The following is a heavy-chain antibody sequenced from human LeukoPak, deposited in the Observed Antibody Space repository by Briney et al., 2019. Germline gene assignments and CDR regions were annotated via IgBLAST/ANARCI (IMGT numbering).Heavy chain of an antibody. D-gene: IGHD3-16*01. Sequence: SETLSLTCAVYGGSFSGYYWSWVRQPPGKGLEWIGEINHSGSTNYNPSLKSRVTISVDTSKNQFSLKLSPVTAADTAVYYCARATALRYFQHWGQGTLVTVSS. V-gene: IGHV4-34*01. CDR1: GGSFSGYY. CDR3: ARATALRYFQH. J-gene: IGHJ1*01. CDR2: INHSGST.